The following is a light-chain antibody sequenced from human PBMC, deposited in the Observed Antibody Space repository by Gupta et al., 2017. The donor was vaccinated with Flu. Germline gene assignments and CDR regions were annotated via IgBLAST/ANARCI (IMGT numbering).Light chain of an antibody. CDR1: NSDIGDYDF. CDR3: CADAGADSVV. V-gene: IGLV2-11*01. Sequence: SALTQPRSVSGSPGPSVTISFTGTNSDIGDYDFVSWYQQHPANAPKLLIYNVGRRSAGVAGRFAGSKAGNTASLTISGHEGEEDADYYGCADAGADSVVFGGGTKLTVL. J-gene: IGLJ2*01. CDR2: NVG.